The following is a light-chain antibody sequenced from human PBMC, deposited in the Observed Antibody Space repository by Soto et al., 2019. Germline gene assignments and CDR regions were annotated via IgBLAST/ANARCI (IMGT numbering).Light chain of an antibody. CDR3: QQYNSYSPT. J-gene: IGKJ1*01. V-gene: IGKV1-5*01. CDR1: QSILSW. Sequence: DIQMTQSPSTLSASVGDRVTITCRASQSILSWLAWYQHKPGKAPKLLIYDASSLESGVPSRFSGSGSGTEFTLTISSLQPDDFATYYCQQYNSYSPTFGQGTKVDI. CDR2: DAS.